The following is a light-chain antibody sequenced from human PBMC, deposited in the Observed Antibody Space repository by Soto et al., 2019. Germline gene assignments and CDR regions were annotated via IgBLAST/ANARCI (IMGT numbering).Light chain of an antibody. CDR2: EVS. V-gene: IGLV2-14*01. CDR3: SSYTRQYTPSYV. CDR1: SSDVGGYNY. J-gene: IGLJ1*01. Sequence: QSALTQPASVSGSPGQSITLSCTGTSSDVGGYNYVSWYQQHPGKAPKLMIYEVSNRPSGISHRFSGSKSGNTASLTISGLRAEDEADYYCSSYTRQYTPSYVFRTGTKLTVL.